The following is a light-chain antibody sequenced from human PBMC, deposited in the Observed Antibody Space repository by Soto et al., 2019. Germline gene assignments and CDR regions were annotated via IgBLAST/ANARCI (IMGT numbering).Light chain of an antibody. CDR3: AAWDASLSGRVV. CDR1: SSNIGSNY. J-gene: IGLJ2*01. CDR2: RNN. V-gene: IGLV1-47*01. Sequence: QAVVTQPPSASGTPGQRVTISCSGSSSNIGSNYVYWYQKLPETAPKLLIYRNNQRPSGVPNRFSGSKSGTSASLAISGLRSEDEADYYCAAWDASLSGRVVFGGGTKVTGL.